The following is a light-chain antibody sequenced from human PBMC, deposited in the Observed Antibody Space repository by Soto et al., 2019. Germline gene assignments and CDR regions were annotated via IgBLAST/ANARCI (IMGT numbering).Light chain of an antibody. CDR2: GAS. CDR1: QSVRSN. V-gene: IGKV3-20*01. CDR3: QQYGSSWT. Sequence: EIVMTQSPATLSVSPGDRATLSCRANQSVRSNLAWYQQRPGQAPNLLMFGASTRTTGIPDRFSGSGSGTDFTLTISRLEPEDFAVYYCQQYGSSWTFGQGTKVDIK. J-gene: IGKJ1*01.